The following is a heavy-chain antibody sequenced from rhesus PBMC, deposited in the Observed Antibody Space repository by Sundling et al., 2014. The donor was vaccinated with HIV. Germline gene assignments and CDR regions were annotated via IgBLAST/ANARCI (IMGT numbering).Heavy chain of an antibody. J-gene: IGHJ6*01. Sequence: EVHLVESGGGLAKPGGSLRLSCAASGFTFTYSPLHWVRQAPGKGLEWVSGISINGRTYYADSVKGRFTISRDNSKNTLSLQMNSLRAEDTAVYYCANAGSCSSTSCPRALLLGYGLDSWGQGVVVTVSS. V-gene: IGHV3-103*01. D-gene: IGHD2-2*01. CDR3: ANAGSCSSTSCPRALLLGYGLDS. CDR1: GFTFTYSP. CDR2: ISINGRT.